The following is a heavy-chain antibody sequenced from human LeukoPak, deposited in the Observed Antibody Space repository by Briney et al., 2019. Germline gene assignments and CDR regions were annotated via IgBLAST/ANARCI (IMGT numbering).Heavy chain of an antibody. CDR2: ISSSSSYI. Sequence: GGSLRLSCAASGFTFSSYSMNWVRQAPGKGLEWVSSISSSSSYIYYAHSVKGRFTISRDKAKNSLYLQMNSLRAEDTAVYYCARTYDILTGPFDYWGQGTLVTVSS. J-gene: IGHJ4*02. CDR3: ARTYDILTGPFDY. V-gene: IGHV3-21*01. CDR1: GFTFSSYS. D-gene: IGHD3-9*01.